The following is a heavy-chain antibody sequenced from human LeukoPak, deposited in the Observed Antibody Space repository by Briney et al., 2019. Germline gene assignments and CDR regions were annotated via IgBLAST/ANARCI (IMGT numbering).Heavy chain of an antibody. CDR3: AGHSSGWYQAVDY. Sequence: GGSLRLSCAASGFTFSDYYMSWIRQAPGKGLEWVSYISSSGSTIYYADSVKGRFTISRDNAKNSLYLQMNSLRAEDTAVYYCAGHSSGWYQAVDYWGQGTLVTVSS. D-gene: IGHD6-19*01. V-gene: IGHV3-11*01. J-gene: IGHJ4*02. CDR1: GFTFSDYY. CDR2: ISSSGSTI.